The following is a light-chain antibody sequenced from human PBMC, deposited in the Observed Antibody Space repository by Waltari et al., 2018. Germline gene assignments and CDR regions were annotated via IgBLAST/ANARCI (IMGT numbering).Light chain of an antibody. J-gene: IGLJ2*01. CDR1: NIGSKS. CDR2: DAS. V-gene: IGLV3-21*02. CDR3: QVWDGSTDVV. Sequence: SYVLTQPPSVSVAPGQTASVTCGGNNIGSKSVHWYQQRPGQAPILVLYDASDRPSGIPDRFSGSNSGNTATLTISRVEAGDEADYYCQVWDGSTDVVFGGGTKLTVL.